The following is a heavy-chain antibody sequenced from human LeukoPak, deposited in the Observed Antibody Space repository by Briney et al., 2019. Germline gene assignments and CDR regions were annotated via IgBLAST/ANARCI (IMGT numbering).Heavy chain of an antibody. CDR1: GGSITDYY. V-gene: IGHV4-59*03. CDR3: ARSVLWFGDLGY. Sequence: SETLSLTCTVSGGSITDYYWNWIRQSPEKGLEWIGYVYYTGTTYYSPSLKSRVAISLDRSKNQFSPNLNSVTAADTAVYYCARSVLWFGDLGYWGQGILVTVSS. CDR2: VYYTGTT. J-gene: IGHJ4*02. D-gene: IGHD3-10*01.